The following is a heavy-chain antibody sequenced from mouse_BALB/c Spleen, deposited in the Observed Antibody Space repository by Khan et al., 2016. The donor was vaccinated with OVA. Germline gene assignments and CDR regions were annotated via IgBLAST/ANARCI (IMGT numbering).Heavy chain of an antibody. CDR1: GYTFTSYW. CDR3: SRDRIDY. CDR2: INPTSGYT. J-gene: IGHJ2*01. Sequence: QVQLKESGAELAKPGASVKLSCTASGYTFTSYWMHWIKQRPGQGLEWIGYINPTSGYTDYNQKFKDKATLTADQSSSTAYMQLSSLTSDDSAVYYWSRDRIDYWGQGTALTVSS. V-gene: IGHV1-7*01.